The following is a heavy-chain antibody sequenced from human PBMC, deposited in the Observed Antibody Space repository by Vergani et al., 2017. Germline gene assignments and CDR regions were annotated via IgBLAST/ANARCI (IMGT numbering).Heavy chain of an antibody. V-gene: IGHV4-4*07. CDR1: GGSISSYY. D-gene: IGHD3-10*01. J-gene: IGHJ6*02. CDR3: ARDDYGSGSYFVGDYYYGMDV. CDR2: IYTSGST. Sequence: QVQLQESGPGLVKPSETLSLTCTVSGGSISSYYWSWIRQPAGKGLEWIGRIYTSGSTNYNPSLKSRVTMSVDTSKNQFSLKLSSVTAADTAVYYCARDDYGSGSYFVGDYYYGMDVWGQGTTVTVSS.